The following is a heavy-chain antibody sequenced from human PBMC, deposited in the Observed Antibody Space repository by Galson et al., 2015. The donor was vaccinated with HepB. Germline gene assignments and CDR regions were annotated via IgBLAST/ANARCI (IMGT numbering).Heavy chain of an antibody. Sequence: TLSLTCAVYGGSFSGYYWSWIRQPPGKGLEWIGEINHSGSTNYNPSLKSRVTISVDTSKNQFSLKLSSVTAADTAVYYCARGVVPAAMAYYYYYYGMDVWGQGTTVTVSS. V-gene: IGHV4-34*01. J-gene: IGHJ6*02. CDR2: INHSGST. D-gene: IGHD2-2*01. CDR3: ARGVVPAAMAYYYYYYGMDV. CDR1: GGSFSGYY.